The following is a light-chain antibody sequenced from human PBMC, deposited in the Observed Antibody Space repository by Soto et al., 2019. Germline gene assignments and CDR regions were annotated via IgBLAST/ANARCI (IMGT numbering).Light chain of an antibody. J-gene: IGLJ2*01. CDR2: DVS. Sequence: QSVLTQPASVSGSPGQSITISCTGTSSDVGGYNYVSWYQQHPGKAPKLMIYDVSNRPSGVSNRFSGYKSGNTASLTISGLQAEDEADYYCRSYTSSSTPGVFGGGTKLTVL. CDR1: SSDVGGYNY. V-gene: IGLV2-14*01. CDR3: RSYTSSSTPGV.